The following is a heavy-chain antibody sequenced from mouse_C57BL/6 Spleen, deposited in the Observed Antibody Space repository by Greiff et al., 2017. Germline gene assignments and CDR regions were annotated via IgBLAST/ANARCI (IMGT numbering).Heavy chain of an antibody. D-gene: IGHD1-1*01. J-gene: IGHJ3*01. V-gene: IGHV1-55*01. Sequence: VQLQQPGAELVKPGASVKMYCKAFGYTFTSYWITWVKQRPGQGLEWIGDIYPGSGSTNYNEKFKSKATLTVDTSSSTAYMQLSSLTSEDSAVYYCANYYGSSYGFAYWGQGTLVTVSA. CDR3: ANYYGSSYGFAY. CDR1: GYTFTSYW. CDR2: IYPGSGST.